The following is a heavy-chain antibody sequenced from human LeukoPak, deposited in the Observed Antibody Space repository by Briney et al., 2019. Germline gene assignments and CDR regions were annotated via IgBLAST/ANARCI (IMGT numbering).Heavy chain of an antibody. V-gene: IGHV3-7*01. Sequence: PGESLRLSCAASGFTFKKYWKNWVRQVPGKGLECLANIKEDGSETYYADSVKGRFTISRDNPKNLLFLQINSLRVEDTAVYYCARETPRRGETRDGYRWGQGTLVTVSS. CDR3: ARETPRRGETRDGYR. D-gene: IGHD5-24*01. CDR2: IKEDGSET. CDR1: GFTFKKYW. J-gene: IGHJ4*02.